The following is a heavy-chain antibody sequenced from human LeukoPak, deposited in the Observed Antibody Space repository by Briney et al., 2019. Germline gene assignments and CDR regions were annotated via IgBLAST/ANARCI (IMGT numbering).Heavy chain of an antibody. Sequence: GGSLRLSWAASGLTFSSYWMSWVRQAPAKGLEWVANIKQDGSEKNYVDSVKGRFTISRDNAKNSLYLQMNSLRAEDTAVYYCARGGGSPGHWGQGTLVTVSS. CDR2: IKQDGSEK. CDR1: GLTFSSYW. D-gene: IGHD1-26*01. J-gene: IGHJ4*02. CDR3: ARGGGSPGH. V-gene: IGHV3-7*04.